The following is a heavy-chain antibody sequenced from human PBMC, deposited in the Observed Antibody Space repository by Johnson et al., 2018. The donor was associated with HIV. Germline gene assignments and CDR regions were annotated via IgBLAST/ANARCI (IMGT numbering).Heavy chain of an antibody. V-gene: IGHV3-66*01. Sequence: EVQLVESGGGLVQSGGSLRLSCGASGFSVSNTYMNWVRQAPGKGLEWVSVIYSGGSTYYADSVRGRFTISRDNSKNTLYLQMSSLRAEDPAMYYCARDGESQQLPLGDAFDVWGQGTMVTVSS. CDR2: IYSGGST. CDR3: ARDGESQQLPLGDAFDV. D-gene: IGHD6-13*01. CDR1: GFSVSNTY. J-gene: IGHJ3*01.